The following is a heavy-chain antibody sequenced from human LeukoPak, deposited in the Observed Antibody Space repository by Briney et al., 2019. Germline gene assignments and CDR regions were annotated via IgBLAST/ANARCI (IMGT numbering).Heavy chain of an antibody. CDR1: GFTFSSYG. Sequence: WGSLRLSCAASGFTFSSYGMHWVRQAPGKGLEWVAVIWYDGSNKYYADSVKGRFTISRDNSKNTLYLQMNSLRAEDTAVYYCARDRVPAAYFDYWGQGTLATVSS. CDR2: IWYDGSNK. J-gene: IGHJ4*02. D-gene: IGHD2-2*01. CDR3: ARDRVPAAYFDY. V-gene: IGHV3-33*01.